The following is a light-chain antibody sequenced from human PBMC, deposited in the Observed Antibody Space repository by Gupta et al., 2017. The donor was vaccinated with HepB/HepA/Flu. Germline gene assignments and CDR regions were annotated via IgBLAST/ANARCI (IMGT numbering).Light chain of an antibody. J-gene: IGKJ4*01. CDR3: QQDGNSPLT. V-gene: IGKV3-20*01. CDR2: GAS. CDR1: QSVSSFY. Sequence: EIVSTPSPCTLSLSPGERATLSCRTSQSVSSFYLAWYQQKPGQAPRLLMSGASNRATGIPDRFSGSGSGTDFTLTITRLEPEDFAVYYCQQDGNSPLTFGGGTRVEIK.